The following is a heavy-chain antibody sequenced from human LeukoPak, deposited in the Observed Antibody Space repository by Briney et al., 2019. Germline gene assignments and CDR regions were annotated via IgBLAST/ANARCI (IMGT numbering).Heavy chain of an antibody. CDR3: ARDLLGDGYNYDY. Sequence: PSETLSLTCTVSGGSISSYYWSWIRQPPGKGLGWIGYIYYSGSTNYNPSLKSRVTISVDTSKNQFSLKLSSVTAADTAVYYCARDLLGDGYNYDYWGQGTLVTVSS. J-gene: IGHJ4*02. D-gene: IGHD5-24*01. V-gene: IGHV4-59*01. CDR1: GGSISSYY. CDR2: IYYSGST.